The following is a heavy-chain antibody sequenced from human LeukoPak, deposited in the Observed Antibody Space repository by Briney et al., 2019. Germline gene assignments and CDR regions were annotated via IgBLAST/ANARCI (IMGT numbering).Heavy chain of an antibody. J-gene: IGHJ4*02. Sequence: GGSLRLSCAASGSTFSSYGMSWVRQAPGKGLEWVSAISGSGGSTYYADSVKGRFTISRDNSKNTLYLQMNSLRAEDTAVYYCAFHYDFWSGYLTPYYFDYWGQGTLVTVSS. CDR2: ISGSGGST. CDR1: GSTFSSYG. CDR3: AFHYDFWSGYLTPYYFDY. V-gene: IGHV3-23*01. D-gene: IGHD3-3*01.